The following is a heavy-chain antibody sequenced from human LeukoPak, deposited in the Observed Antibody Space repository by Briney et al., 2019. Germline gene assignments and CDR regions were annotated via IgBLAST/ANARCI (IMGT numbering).Heavy chain of an antibody. V-gene: IGHV3-13*04. Sequence: GRSLRLSCAASGFTLSTYEMHWVRQAAGKGLEWVSAIYLSGDTYYLDSVKGRFTISRENAKNSLYLQMNSLTVGDTAVYYCARVCKGDCNAFDIWGPGAVVTVSS. CDR1: GFTLSTYE. CDR2: IYLSGDT. CDR3: ARVCKGDCNAFDI. D-gene: IGHD2-21*02. J-gene: IGHJ3*02.